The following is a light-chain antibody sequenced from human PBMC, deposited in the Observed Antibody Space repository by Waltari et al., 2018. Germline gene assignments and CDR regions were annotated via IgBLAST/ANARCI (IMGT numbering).Light chain of an antibody. CDR1: ALTSQY. CDR3: QSPDISATFVV. Sequence: SYELTQPPSVSVSPGQTARITCSAAALTSQYTHWYQQKQGQAPVLVIFKDTERPSGIPERFSGSTSGTTATLTITGVRAEDEADYYCQSPDISATFVVFGGGTKLAVL. J-gene: IGLJ2*01. CDR2: KDT. V-gene: IGLV3-25*03.